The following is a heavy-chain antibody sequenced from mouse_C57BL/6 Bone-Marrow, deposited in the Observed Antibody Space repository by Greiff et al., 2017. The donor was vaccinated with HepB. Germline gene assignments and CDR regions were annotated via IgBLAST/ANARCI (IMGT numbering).Heavy chain of an antibody. V-gene: IGHV1-54*01. CDR1: GYAFTNYL. CDR2: INPRSGGT. Sequence: VQLQESGAELVRPGPSVKVSCKASGYAFTNYLIEWVKQRPGQGLEWIGVINPRSGGTNYNEKFKGKATLTADKSSSTAYMQLSSLTSEDSAVYFCARSRGFAYWGQGTLVTVSA. CDR3: ARSRGFAY. J-gene: IGHJ3*01.